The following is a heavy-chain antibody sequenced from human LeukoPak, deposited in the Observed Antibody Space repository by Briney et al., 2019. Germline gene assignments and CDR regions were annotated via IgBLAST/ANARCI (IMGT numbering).Heavy chain of an antibody. CDR1: GGTFSSYA. V-gene: IGHV1-69*01. D-gene: IGHD3-22*01. CDR2: IIPIFGTA. CDR3: ARDSAGSSGYYYCDY. J-gene: IGHJ4*02. Sequence: GSSVKVSCKASGGTFSSYAISWVRQAPGQGLEWMGGIIPIFGTANYAQKFQGGVTITADESTSTAYMELSSLRSEDTAVYYCARDSAGSSGYYYCDYWGQGTLVTVSS.